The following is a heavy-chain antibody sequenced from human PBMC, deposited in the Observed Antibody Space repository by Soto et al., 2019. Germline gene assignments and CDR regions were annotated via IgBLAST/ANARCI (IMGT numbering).Heavy chain of an antibody. CDR2: MSPNGNNQ. J-gene: IGHJ4*02. CDR1: GFTFSIYA. CDR3: ATGANFYYDTSRY. D-gene: IGHD3-22*01. V-gene: IGHV3-30-3*01. Sequence: PGGSLRLSCAAPGFTFSIYALHWVRQAPGTGLEWVAVMSPNGNNQYYADSVKGRFTISRDTSKSTLYLQMTSLRLDDTAVYYCATGANFYYDTSRYWGQGTLVTVSS.